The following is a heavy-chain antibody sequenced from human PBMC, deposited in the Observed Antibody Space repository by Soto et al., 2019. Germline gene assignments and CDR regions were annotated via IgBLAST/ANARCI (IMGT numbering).Heavy chain of an antibody. CDR3: ARDRFSSGYYNYFDY. J-gene: IGHJ4*02. V-gene: IGHV3-33*01. Sequence: GSLRLSCAASGFTFSSYGMHWVRQAPGKGLEWVAVIWYDGSNKYYADSVKGRFTISRDNSKNTLYLQMNSLRAEDTAVYYCARDRFSSGYYNYFDYWGQGTLVTVSS. D-gene: IGHD3-22*01. CDR2: IWYDGSNK. CDR1: GFTFSSYG.